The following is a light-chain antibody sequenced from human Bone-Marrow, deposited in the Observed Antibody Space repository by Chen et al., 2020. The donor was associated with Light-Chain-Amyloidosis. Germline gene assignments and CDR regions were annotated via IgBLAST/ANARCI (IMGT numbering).Light chain of an antibody. Sequence: EIVLTQSPGTLSLSPGEGANLSCRASQTISSNYLTWYQQKFGQAPRHLIYGASSRATGIPDRFTGSGSGTDLTLTINRLEPEDFEMYYCKQYGTSPLTVGGGTKVEIK. CDR3: KQYGTSPLT. V-gene: IGKV3-20*01. CDR1: QTISSNY. J-gene: IGKJ4*01. CDR2: GAS.